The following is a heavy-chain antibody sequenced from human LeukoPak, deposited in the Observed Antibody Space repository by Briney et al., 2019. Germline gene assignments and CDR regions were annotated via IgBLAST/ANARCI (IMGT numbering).Heavy chain of an antibody. Sequence: GGSLRLSCSASEFTFSTYPMDWVRQAPGKGLEHVSGISSDGGSSYYADSVEGRFTISRDNSKNTLYLQLTNLRSEDTAVYFCVKSGSGTFDFWGQGTLVTVSS. CDR3: VKSGSGTFDF. V-gene: IGHV3-64D*06. J-gene: IGHJ4*02. D-gene: IGHD3-10*01. CDR2: ISSDGGSS. CDR1: EFTFSTYP.